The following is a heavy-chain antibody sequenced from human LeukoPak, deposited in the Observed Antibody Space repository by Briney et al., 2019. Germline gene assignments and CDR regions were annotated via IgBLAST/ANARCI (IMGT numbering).Heavy chain of an antibody. D-gene: IGHD6-19*01. J-gene: IGHJ4*02. CDR3: ARRPRNYLYSSGWEYHFDY. CDR1: GGSISSSSYY. CDR2: IYTSGST. V-gene: IGHV4-39*07. Sequence: PSETLSLTCTVSGGSISSSSYYWGWIRQPPGKGLEWIGRIYTSGSTNYNPSLKSRVTISVDTSKNQFSLKLSSVTAADTAVYYCARRPRNYLYSSGWEYHFDYWGQGTLVTVSS.